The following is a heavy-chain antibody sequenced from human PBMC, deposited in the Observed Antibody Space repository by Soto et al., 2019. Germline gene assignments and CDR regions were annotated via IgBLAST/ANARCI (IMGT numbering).Heavy chain of an antibody. D-gene: IGHD3-22*01. CDR1: GGSISSGGYY. CDR3: ARDYYDSSGYYYYYYGMDV. CDR2: IYYSGST. J-gene: IGHJ6*02. Sequence: SETLSLTCTVSGGSISSGGYYWSWIRQHPGKGLVWIGYIYYSGSTYYNPPLKSRVTISVDTSKNQFSLKLSSVTAADTAVYYCARDYYDSSGYYYYYYGMDVWGQGTTVTVS. V-gene: IGHV4-31*03.